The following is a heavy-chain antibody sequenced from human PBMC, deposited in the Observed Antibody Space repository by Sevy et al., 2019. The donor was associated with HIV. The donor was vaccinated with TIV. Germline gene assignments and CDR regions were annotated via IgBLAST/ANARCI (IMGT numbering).Heavy chain of an antibody. Sequence: GGSLRLSCAASGFTFSKAWMSWVRQAPGKGLEWVGRIKSNTDGGTTDYAEPVKGRFTISRDDSKNTLYLQVNSLKTDDTAVYYCTTKKDFWSGYFYFYYWGQGTLVTVSS. D-gene: IGHD3-3*01. J-gene: IGHJ4*02. CDR2: IKSNTDGGTT. CDR3: TTKKDFWSGYFYFYY. CDR1: GFTFSKAW. V-gene: IGHV3-15*01.